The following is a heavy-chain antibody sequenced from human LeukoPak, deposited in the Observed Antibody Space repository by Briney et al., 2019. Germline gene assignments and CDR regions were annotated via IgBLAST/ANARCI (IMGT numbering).Heavy chain of an antibody. D-gene: IGHD3-10*01. CDR1: RGTFSSYA. Sequence: SVKVSCKASRGTFSSYAISWVRQAPGQGLEWMGGIIPIFGTANYAQKFQGRVTITADESTSTAYMELSSLRSEDTAVYYCARGLEWFGEFYYGMDVWGRGTTVTVSS. V-gene: IGHV1-69*13. CDR2: IIPIFGTA. J-gene: IGHJ6*04. CDR3: ARGLEWFGEFYYGMDV.